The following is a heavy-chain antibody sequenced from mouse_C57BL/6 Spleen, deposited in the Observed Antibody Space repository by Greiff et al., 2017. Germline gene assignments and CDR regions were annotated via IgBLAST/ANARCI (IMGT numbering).Heavy chain of an antibody. CDR1: GYTFTSYW. Sequence: VQLQQPGAALVKPGASVKLSCKASGYTFTSYWITWVKQRPGQGLEWIGDIYPGSGSTNYNEKFKSKATLSVDTSSCTAYMQLSSPAAEDSAVYDCASGVESSWFGYWGQGTLVTVSA. CDR3: ASGVESSWFGY. J-gene: IGHJ3*01. V-gene: IGHV1-55*01. D-gene: IGHD1-1*01. CDR2: IYPGSGST.